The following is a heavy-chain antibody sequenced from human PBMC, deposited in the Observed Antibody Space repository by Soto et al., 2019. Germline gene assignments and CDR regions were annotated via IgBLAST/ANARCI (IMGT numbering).Heavy chain of an antibody. CDR1: VYTFTAYH. V-gene: IGHV1-2*02. Sequence: QVQLVQSGAEVKEPGDSVRVSCEASVYTFTAYHIHCVRQAPGQGLEWMGWITPKFGDTTYAQDFQGRVSMTRDMSISTVYMELSRLTSDYRAIDYCARNMDYYYGRHSGNGNGVWGQGTTVTVFS. CDR2: ITPKFGDT. CDR3: ARNMDYYYGRHSGNGNGV. J-gene: IGHJ6*02. D-gene: IGHD3-10*02.